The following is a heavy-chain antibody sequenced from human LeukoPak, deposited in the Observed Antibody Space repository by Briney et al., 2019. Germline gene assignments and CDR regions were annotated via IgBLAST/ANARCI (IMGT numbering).Heavy chain of an antibody. J-gene: IGHJ4*02. CDR2: IRSTSNTL. CDR3: ARDFGRWFIDY. Sequence: GGSLRLSCAASGFAFSSYEMNWVRQAPGKGLEWVSYIRSTSNTLYYADSVKGRFAISRDNAKNSLYLQMNSLRAEDTAVYYCARDFGRWFIDYWGQGTLVTVSS. V-gene: IGHV3-48*03. D-gene: IGHD4-23*01. CDR1: GFAFSSYE.